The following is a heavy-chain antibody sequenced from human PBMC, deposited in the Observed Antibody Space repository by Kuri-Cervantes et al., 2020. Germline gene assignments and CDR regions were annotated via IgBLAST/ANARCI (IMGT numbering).Heavy chain of an antibody. CDR1: GFTFSSYA. Sequence: GGSLRLSCAASGFTFSSYAMHWVRQAPGKGLEWVAVISYDGSNKYYADSVKGRFTISRDNSKNTLYLQMNSLRAEDTAIYYCGRGGAYYADYWGQGTLVTVSS. V-gene: IGHV3-30-3*01. D-gene: IGHD3-3*01. CDR2: ISYDGSNK. CDR3: GRGGAYYADY. J-gene: IGHJ4*02.